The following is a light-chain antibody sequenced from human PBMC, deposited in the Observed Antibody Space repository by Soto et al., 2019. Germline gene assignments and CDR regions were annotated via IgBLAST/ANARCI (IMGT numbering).Light chain of an antibody. CDR2: GAS. CDR1: QSVTSN. J-gene: IGKJ2*01. V-gene: IGKV3-15*01. CDR3: LLYFSPDRYT. Sequence: EIVMTQSPATLSVSPGERATLSCRASQSVTSNLAWYQQKPGQAPRLVIYGASTRATGIPARFSGSGSGTEFTLTITSLQSEDFALYYCLLYFSPDRYTFGPGTKVQIK.